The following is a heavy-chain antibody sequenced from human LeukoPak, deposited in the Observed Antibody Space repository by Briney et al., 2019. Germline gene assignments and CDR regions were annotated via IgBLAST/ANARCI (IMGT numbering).Heavy chain of an antibody. CDR1: GFTFSSYA. D-gene: IGHD3-22*01. CDR2: ISYDGSNK. J-gene: IGHJ4*02. Sequence: GGSLRLSCAASGFTFSSYAMHWVRQAPGKGLEWVAVISYDGSNKYYADSVKGRFTISRDNSKNTLYLQMNSLRAEDRAVYYCARGLYDSSGYSYWGQGTLVTVSS. CDR3: ARGLYDSSGYSY. V-gene: IGHV3-30-3*01.